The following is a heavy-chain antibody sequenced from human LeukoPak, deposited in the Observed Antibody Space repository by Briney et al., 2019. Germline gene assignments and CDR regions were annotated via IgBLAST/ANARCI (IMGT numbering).Heavy chain of an antibody. D-gene: IGHD5-12*01. CDR3: VRDGGTTGYDLLDY. CDR2: TKQDGSEK. CDR1: GFTPRSYW. J-gene: IGHJ4*02. V-gene: IGHV3-7*01. Sequence: GGSLRLSCAASGFTPRSYWTSWVRQAPGKGREWVANTKQDGSEKYHVDSVKGRFTISRDNAKNSVYLQMNSLTAEDTAVYYCVRDGGTTGYDLLDYWGQGTLLTVSS.